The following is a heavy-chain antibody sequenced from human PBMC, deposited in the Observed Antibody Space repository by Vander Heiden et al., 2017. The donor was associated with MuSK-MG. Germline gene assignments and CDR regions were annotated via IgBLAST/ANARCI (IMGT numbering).Heavy chain of an antibody. CDR3: ARVEQQQLVLPAYYYYYYGMDV. J-gene: IGHJ6*02. D-gene: IGHD6-13*01. CDR1: GYTFTSYA. CDR2: INTNTGNP. Sequence: QVQLVQSGSELKKPGASVKVSCKASGYTFTSYAMNWVRQAPGQGLEWMGWINTNTGNPTYAQGFTGRFVFSLDTSVSTAYLQICSLKAEDTAVYYCARVEQQQLVLPAYYYYYYGMDVWGQGTTVTVSS. V-gene: IGHV7-4-1*01.